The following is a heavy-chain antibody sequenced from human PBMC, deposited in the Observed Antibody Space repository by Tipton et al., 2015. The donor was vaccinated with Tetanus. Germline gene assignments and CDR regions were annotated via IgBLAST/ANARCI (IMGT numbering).Heavy chain of an antibody. V-gene: IGHV5-51*01. CDR3: ARAHCTDGVCNFDF. CDR2: IYPGDSDT. D-gene: IGHD2-8*01. CDR1: GYIFNNYR. J-gene: IGHJ4*02. Sequence: QLVQSGGEVKKPGESLKISCKGSGYIFNNYRIGWVRQKPGKGLEWMGIIYPGDSDTRYSPSFQGQVTISVDKSINTPYLQWSSRKASDTSMFYCARAHCTDGVCNFDFWGQGALVTVAS.